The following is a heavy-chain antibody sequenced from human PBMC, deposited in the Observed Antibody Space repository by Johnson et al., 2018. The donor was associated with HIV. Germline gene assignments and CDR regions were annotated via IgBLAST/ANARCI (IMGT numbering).Heavy chain of an antibody. CDR2: IYIGGST. Sequence: QMLLVESGGGVVQPGRSLRLSCAASGFTFSSSALHWVRQAPGKGLEWVSVIYIGGSTYYADSVKGRFTISRDNSKNTLYLQMNSLRAEDTAVYYCVRPAAAGRDDAFDIWGQGTMVTVSS. J-gene: IGHJ3*02. CDR3: VRPAAAGRDDAFDI. CDR1: GFTFSSSA. D-gene: IGHD6-13*01. V-gene: IGHV3-NL1*01.